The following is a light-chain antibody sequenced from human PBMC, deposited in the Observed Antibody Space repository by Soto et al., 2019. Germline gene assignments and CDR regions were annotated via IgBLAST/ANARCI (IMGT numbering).Light chain of an antibody. J-gene: IGKJ1*01. CDR2: DAS. CDR3: QQYVLRWT. Sequence: EVVMTQSPATLSLSPGEGATLSCRASQSINTKVAWYHVKTRQAPRLLIYDASIRATGVPARCSGSGSGTEFSLTIRRVQSEDLGVYFCQQYVLRWTFGQGTKVDIK. CDR1: QSINTK. V-gene: IGKV3-15*01.